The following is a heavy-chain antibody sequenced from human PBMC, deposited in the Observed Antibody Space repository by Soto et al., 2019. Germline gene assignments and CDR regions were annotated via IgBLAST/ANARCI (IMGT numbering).Heavy chain of an antibody. CDR2: ISSGGGTI. J-gene: IGHJ1*01. CDR1: GFTFSDYY. D-gene: IGHD3-10*01. V-gene: IGHV3-11*01. Sequence: SLRLSCAASGFTFSDYYMTRIRQARGKGLEWVSYISSGGGTIHYADSVKGRFTISRDCAKTSLYVQMNRLSAEDTAVYYCARTPRPSRSYRCCSWGQGTLVTV. CDR3: ARTPRPSRSYRCCS.